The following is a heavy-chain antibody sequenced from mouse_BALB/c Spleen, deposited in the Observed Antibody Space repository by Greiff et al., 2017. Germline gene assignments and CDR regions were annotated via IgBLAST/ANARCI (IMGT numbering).Heavy chain of an antibody. Sequence: VQLQQSGAELVRPGTSVKVSCKASGYAFTNYLIEWVKQRPGQGLEWIGVINPGSGGTNYNEKFKGKATLTADKSSSTAYMQLSSLTSDDSAVYFCARSSHYGSSRCFDYWGQGTTLTVSS. J-gene: IGHJ2*01. CDR2: INPGSGGT. CDR3: ARSSHYGSSRCFDY. V-gene: IGHV1-54*03. D-gene: IGHD1-1*01. CDR1: GYAFTNYL.